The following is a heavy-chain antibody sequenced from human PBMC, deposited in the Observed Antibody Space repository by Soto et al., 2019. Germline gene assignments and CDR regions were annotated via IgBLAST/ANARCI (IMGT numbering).Heavy chain of an antibody. CDR1: GFTFSSYA. V-gene: IGHV3-23*01. CDR2: ISGSGGST. Sequence: GGSLRLSCAASGFTFSSYAMSWFRQARGKGLEWVSAISGSGGSTYYADSVKGRFTISRDNSKNTLYLQMNSLRPEDTAVYYGAKYPSSGWYYWDYWGQGTLVTVAS. CDR3: AKYPSSGWYYWDY. J-gene: IGHJ4*02. D-gene: IGHD6-19*01.